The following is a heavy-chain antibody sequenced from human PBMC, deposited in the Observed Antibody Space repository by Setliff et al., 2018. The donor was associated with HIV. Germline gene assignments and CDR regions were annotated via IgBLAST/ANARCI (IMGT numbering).Heavy chain of an antibody. J-gene: IGHJ5*02. CDR1: GYTFTKFD. CDR2: MNPNSGNT. D-gene: IGHD3-9*01. CDR3: ARTWGAGVTGYWFEP. V-gene: IGHV1-8*01. Sequence: ASVKVSCKASGYTFTKFDINWVRQATGQGLEWMGWMNPNSGNTGFAQKFQGRVTMTRNTSISTACMELRSLRSEDTAVYFCARTWGAGVTGYWFEPWGQGTRVTVSS.